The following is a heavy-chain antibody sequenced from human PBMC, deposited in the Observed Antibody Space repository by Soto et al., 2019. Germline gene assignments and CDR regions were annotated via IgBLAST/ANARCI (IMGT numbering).Heavy chain of an antibody. V-gene: IGHV4-31*03. CDR1: GGSISSGGYY. D-gene: IGHD3-22*01. Sequence: LSLTCTVSGGSISSGGYYWSWIRQNPVKGLEWIGYIYYSGSTYYNPSLKSRVTISVDTSKNQFSLKLSSVTAADTAVYYCARVSEDSSGYYYARDDAFDIWGQGTMVTVSS. CDR3: ARVSEDSSGYYYARDDAFDI. CDR2: IYYSGST. J-gene: IGHJ3*02.